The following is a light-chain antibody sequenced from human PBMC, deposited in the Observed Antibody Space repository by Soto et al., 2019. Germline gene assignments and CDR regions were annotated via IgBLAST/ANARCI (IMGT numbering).Light chain of an antibody. V-gene: IGLV2-11*01. J-gene: IGLJ7*01. CDR1: SSDVGCYNY. CDR3: CLLAGCWNPV. CDR2: DVS. Sequence: QSALTQPRSVSGSPGQSVTISCTGTSSDVGCYNYVSWYQQYPGKAPKLIIYDVSKRPSGVPDRFSGSKSGNTASLTISGLQAQGEAYGCCCLLAGCWNPVFGGGTQLTVL.